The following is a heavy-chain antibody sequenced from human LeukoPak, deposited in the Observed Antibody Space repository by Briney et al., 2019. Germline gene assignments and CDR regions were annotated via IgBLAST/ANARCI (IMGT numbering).Heavy chain of an antibody. D-gene: IGHD3-22*01. V-gene: IGHV4-4*07. CDR1: GSSISSYY. CDR3: ARDRRAYYYDSSGYIAHAFDI. CDR2: IYTSGST. J-gene: IGHJ3*02. Sequence: SETLSLTCTVAGSSISSYYWSLIRQPAGKGLEWIGRIYTSGSTNYNPSLKSRVTMSVDTSKNQFSLKLSSVTAADTAVYYCARDRRAYYYDSSGYIAHAFDIWGQGTMVTVSS.